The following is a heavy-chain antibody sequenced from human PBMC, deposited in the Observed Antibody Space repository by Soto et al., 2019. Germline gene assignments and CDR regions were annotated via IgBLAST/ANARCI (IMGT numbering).Heavy chain of an antibody. CDR2: IYYSGST. V-gene: IGHV4-31*03. CDR1: GGSISSGVYY. CDR3: ARWSDYGVP. D-gene: IGHD4-17*01. Sequence: SETLSLTCTVSGGSISSGVYYWIWIRQHPGKGLEWIGYIYYSGSTYYNPSLKSRVTISVDTSKNQFSLKLSSVTAADTAVYYCARWSDYGVPWGQGTLVTVSS. J-gene: IGHJ5*02.